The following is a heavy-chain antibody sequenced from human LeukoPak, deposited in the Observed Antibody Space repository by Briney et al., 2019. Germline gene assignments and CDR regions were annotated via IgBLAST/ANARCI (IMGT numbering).Heavy chain of an antibody. CDR3: ARLYYDFWSGYSLLYFDY. Sequence: SETLSLTCTVSGGSISSHYWSWIRQPPGKGLEWIGYIYYSGSTNYNPSLKSRVTISVDTSKNQFSLKLSSVTAAVTAVYYCARLYYDFWSGYSLLYFDYWGQGTLVTVSS. V-gene: IGHV4-59*11. D-gene: IGHD3-3*01. CDR2: IYYSGST. J-gene: IGHJ4*02. CDR1: GGSISSHY.